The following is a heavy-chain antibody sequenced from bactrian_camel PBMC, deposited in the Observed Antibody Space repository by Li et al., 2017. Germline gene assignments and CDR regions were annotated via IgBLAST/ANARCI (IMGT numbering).Heavy chain of an antibody. CDR3: AAEGPSWDSDSCVNSEIGY. CDR2: IYTGDGSA. Sequence: QVQLVESGGGAVRTGETLRLSCEVSGWPYGAYLMAWFRQIPGKEPEGVATIYTGDGSAYYGDSVKGRFTISQDVVKNLVYLQMNDLKPEDTAVYYCAAEGPSWDSDSCVNSEIGYWGQGTQVTVS. CDR1: GWPYGAYL. V-gene: IGHV3S1*01. J-gene: IGHJ6*01.